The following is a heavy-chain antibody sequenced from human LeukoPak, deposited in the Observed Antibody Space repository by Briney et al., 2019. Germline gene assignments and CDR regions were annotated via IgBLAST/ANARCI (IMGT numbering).Heavy chain of an antibody. D-gene: IGHD3-10*01. CDR1: GFTFSSYW. CDR2: IKQDGSEK. J-gene: IGHJ6*04. V-gene: IGHV3-7*03. Sequence: PGGSLRLSCAASGFTFSSYWMSWVRQAPGKGLEWVANIKQDGSEKYYVDSVKGRFTISRDNAKNSLYLQMNSLRAEDTAVHYCARDGGLGELFDYYYYYGMDVWGKGTTVTVSS. CDR3: ARDGGLGELFDYYYYYGMDV.